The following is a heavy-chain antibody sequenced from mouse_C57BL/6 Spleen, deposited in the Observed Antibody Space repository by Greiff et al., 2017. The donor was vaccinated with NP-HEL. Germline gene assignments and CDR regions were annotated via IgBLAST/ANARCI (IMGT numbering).Heavy chain of an antibody. CDR2: IDPEDGET. D-gene: IGHD1-1*01. CDR1: GFNIKDYY. CDR3: ARSRGNGRRGGFAY. Sequence: EVQLQQSGAELVKPGASVKLSCTASGFNIKDYYMHWVKQRTEQGLEWMGRIDPEDGETKYAPTFQGKATITADTSSNTAYLQLSSLTSEDTAVDYCARSRGNGRRGGFAYWGQGTLVTVSA. V-gene: IGHV14-2*01. J-gene: IGHJ3*01.